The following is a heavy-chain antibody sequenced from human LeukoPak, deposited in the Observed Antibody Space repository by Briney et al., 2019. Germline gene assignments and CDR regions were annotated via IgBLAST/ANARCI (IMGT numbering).Heavy chain of an antibody. D-gene: IGHD5-18*01. Sequence: PGRSLRLSCAASGFTFSSYSVNWVRQAPGEGQAWVSSISSSGSYIYYADSVKGRFTFSRDNAKNSLYLQMDSLRAEDTAVYYCARGSGVQVWSSLDYWGQGTLVAVSS. CDR3: ARGSGVQVWSSLDY. CDR2: ISSSGSYI. V-gene: IGHV3-21*01. CDR1: GFTFSSYS. J-gene: IGHJ4*02.